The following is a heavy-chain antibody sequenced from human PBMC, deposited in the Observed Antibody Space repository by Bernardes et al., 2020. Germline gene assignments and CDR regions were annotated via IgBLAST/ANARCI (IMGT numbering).Heavy chain of an antibody. CDR2: ISGSGGST. CDR3: ARWIRAHLTFSGGSSSGYYDSSGYYWDY. D-gene: IGHD3-22*01. V-gene: IGHV3-23*01. J-gene: IGHJ4*02. CDR1: GFTFSSYA. Sequence: GGSLRLSCAASGFTFSSYAMSWVRQAPGKGLEWVSAISGSGGSTYYADSVKGRFTISRDNSKNTLYLQMNSLRAEDTAVYYCARWIRAHLTFSGGSSSGYYDSSGYYWDYWGQGTLVTVSS.